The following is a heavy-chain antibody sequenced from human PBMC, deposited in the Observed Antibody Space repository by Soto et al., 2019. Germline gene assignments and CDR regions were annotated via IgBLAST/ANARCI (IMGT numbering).Heavy chain of an antibody. CDR1: GFTFSSYA. CDR3: ARGSIAAAGNIYYYYYYYMDV. CDR2: ISGSGGST. D-gene: IGHD6-13*01. Sequence: PGGSLRLSCAASGFTFSSYAMSWVRQAPGKGLEWVSAISGSGGSTYYADSVKGRFTISRHNSKNTLYLQMNSLRAEDTAVYYCARGSIAAAGNIYYYYYYYMDVWGKGTTVTVSS. V-gene: IGHV3-23*01. J-gene: IGHJ6*03.